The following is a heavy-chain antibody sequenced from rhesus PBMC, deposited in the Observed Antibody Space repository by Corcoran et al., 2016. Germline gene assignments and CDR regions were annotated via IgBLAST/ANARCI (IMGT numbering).Heavy chain of an antibody. CDR3: ARGGGGATATGWDS. Sequence: QVQLQESGPGLVKPLETLSLTCAVSGASLTSHYLSWIRQPPGQGREWIGFIYGSGSSTNYNPSLKSRVTLSVDASKNQFSLKLTAGTAADTAVYYGARGGGGATATGWDSWGQGVLVTVSS. V-gene: IGHV4S11*01. CDR2: IYGSGSST. D-gene: IGHD1-44*02. CDR1: GASLTSHY. J-gene: IGHJ4*01.